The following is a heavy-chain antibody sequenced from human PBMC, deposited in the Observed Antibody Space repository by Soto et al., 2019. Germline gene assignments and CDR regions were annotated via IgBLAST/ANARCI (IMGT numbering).Heavy chain of an antibody. CDR2: ISSTTNYI. Sequence: GGSMRLSCAASGVTFTRYSMNWVRQAPGKGLEWVSSISSTTNYIYYGDSMKGRFTISRDNAKNSLYLEMNSLRAEDTAVYYCARESEDLTSNFDYWGQGTLVTVSS. J-gene: IGHJ4*02. CDR1: GVTFTRYS. CDR3: ARESEDLTSNFDY. V-gene: IGHV3-21*06.